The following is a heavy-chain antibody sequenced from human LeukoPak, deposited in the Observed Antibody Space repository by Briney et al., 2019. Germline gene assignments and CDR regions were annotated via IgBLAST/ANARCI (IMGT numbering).Heavy chain of an antibody. D-gene: IGHD3-22*01. V-gene: IGHV3-48*01. Sequence: PGGSLRLSCAASGFTFSSYSMNWVRQAPGKGLEWVSYISSSSSTIYYADSVKGRLTISRDNSNNTLYLQMNSLRADDTAVYYCAKSAWYYYHSPGAFDIWGQGTMVTVSS. CDR1: GFTFSSYS. CDR3: AKSAWYYYHSPGAFDI. J-gene: IGHJ3*02. CDR2: ISSSSSTI.